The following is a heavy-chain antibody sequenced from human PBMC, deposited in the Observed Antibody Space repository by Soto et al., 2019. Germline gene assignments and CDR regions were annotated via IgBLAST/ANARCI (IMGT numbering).Heavy chain of an antibody. CDR3: ARESRRDRDRDYPGNDAFDI. J-gene: IGHJ3*02. V-gene: IGHV3-21*01. Sequence: TGGSLRLSCAASGFTFSSYSMNWVRQAPGKGLEWVSSISSSSSYIYYADSVKGRFTISRDNAKNSLYLQMNSLRAEDTAVYYCARESRRDRDRDYPGNDAFDIWGQGTMVTVSS. CDR2: ISSSSSYI. CDR1: GFTFSSYS. D-gene: IGHD4-17*01.